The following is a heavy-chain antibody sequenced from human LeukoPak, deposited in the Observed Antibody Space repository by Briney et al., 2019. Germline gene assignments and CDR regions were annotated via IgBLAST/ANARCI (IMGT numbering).Heavy chain of an antibody. CDR3: ARYGYGDCWFDP. CDR2: ISDSGST. Sequence: SETLSLTCTVSGGSMNNYYWSWIRQAPGKGLEWIGYISDSGSTDYNPSLRSRVTISVDTSKNQFSLKLSSVTAADTALYYCARYGYGDCWFDPWGQGTLVTVSS. D-gene: IGHD4-17*01. J-gene: IGHJ5*02. V-gene: IGHV4-59*01. CDR1: GGSMNNYY.